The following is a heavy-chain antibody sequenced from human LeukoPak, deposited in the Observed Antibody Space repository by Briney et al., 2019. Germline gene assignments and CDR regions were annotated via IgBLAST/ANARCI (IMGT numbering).Heavy chain of an antibody. V-gene: IGHV1-69*06. Sequence: SVKVSCKASGGTFSSYAISWVRQAPGQGLEWMGGIIPIFGTANYAQKFQGRVTITADKSTSTAYMELSSLRSEDTAVYYCARGTVRSITIFGVPPPMFDYWGQGTLVTVSS. CDR3: ARGTVRSITIFGVPPPMFDY. CDR2: IIPIFGTA. D-gene: IGHD3-3*01. CDR1: GGTFSSYA. J-gene: IGHJ4*02.